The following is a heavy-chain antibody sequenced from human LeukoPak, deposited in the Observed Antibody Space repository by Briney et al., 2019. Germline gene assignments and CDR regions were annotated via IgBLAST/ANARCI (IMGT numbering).Heavy chain of an antibody. D-gene: IGHD2-2*02. CDR3: ARSCSSTSCYKY. CDR2: IYTSGST. CDR1: GGSISSSSYY. J-gene: IGHJ4*02. V-gene: IGHV4-61*02. Sequence: SETLSLTCTVSGGSISSSSYYWSWIRQPAGKGLEWIGRIYTSGSTNYNPSLKSRVTISVDTSKNQFSLKLSSVTAADTAVYYCARSCSSTSCYKYWGQGTLVTVSS.